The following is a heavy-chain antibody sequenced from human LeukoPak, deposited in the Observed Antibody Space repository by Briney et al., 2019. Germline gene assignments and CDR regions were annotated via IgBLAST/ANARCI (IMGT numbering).Heavy chain of an antibody. CDR1: GGSISSSSYY. D-gene: IGHD2-15*01. J-gene: IGHJ6*02. CDR2: IYYSGST. CDR3: ARQPSHLGYCSGGSCPRGAWYYYGMDA. V-gene: IGHV4-39*01. Sequence: PSETLSLTCTVSGGSISSSSYYWGWIRQPPGKGLEWIGSIYYSGSTYYNPSLKSRVTISVDTSKNQFSLKLSSVTAADTAVYYCARQPSHLGYCSGGSCPRGAWYYYGMDAWGQGTTVTVSS.